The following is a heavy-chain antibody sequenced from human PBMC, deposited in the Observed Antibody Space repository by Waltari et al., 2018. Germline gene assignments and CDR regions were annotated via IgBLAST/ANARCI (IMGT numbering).Heavy chain of an antibody. CDR1: GFTFGTYS. CDR3: AKRAAYSGSRGLYYFDY. CDR2: ISDNGGDA. V-gene: IGHV3-23*04. Sequence: EVQLVESGGGLAQPGESLKLSCAASGFTFGTYSISWGRPAQGKGLELVSVISDNGGDASYADAVKGRFAISRDNSKNTLYLQINSLRAEDTAIYYCAKRAAYSGSRGLYYFDYWGQGTLVTVSS. J-gene: IGHJ4*02. D-gene: IGHD1-26*01.